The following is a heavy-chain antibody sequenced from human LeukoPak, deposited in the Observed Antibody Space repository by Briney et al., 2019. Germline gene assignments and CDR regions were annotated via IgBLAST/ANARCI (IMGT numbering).Heavy chain of an antibody. J-gene: IGHJ4*02. CDR2: IYYSGST. V-gene: IGHV4-59*01. CDR1: GGSISSYY. Sequence: SETLSLTCTVSGGSISSYYWSWIRQPPGKGLEWIGYIYYSGSTNYNPSLKSRVTMSVDTSKNQFSLKLSSVTAADTAVYYCARDRVGATGNYFDYWGQGTLVTVSS. D-gene: IGHD1-26*01. CDR3: ARDRVGATGNYFDY.